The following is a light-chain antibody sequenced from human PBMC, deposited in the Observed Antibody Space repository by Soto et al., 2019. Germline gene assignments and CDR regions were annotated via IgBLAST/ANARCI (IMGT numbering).Light chain of an antibody. CDR2: DAI. CDR1: QNIHNH. J-gene: IGKJ5*01. CDR3: QLYGISPH. Sequence: DKLMSQSPSTLSVSPGERVTLSCRASQNIHNHMSWFLQKPGQTPRLLIYDAIIRATGIPDRFSGSASGTDFTLTINRLEPEDFAVYYCQLYGISPHFGQGTRLEI. V-gene: IGKV3D-15*01.